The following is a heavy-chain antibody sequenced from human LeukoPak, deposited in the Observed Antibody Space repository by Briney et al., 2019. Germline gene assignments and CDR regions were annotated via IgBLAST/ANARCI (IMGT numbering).Heavy chain of an antibody. CDR3: ARVSITMVRGVTVGYYYGMDV. CDR2: ITSSSSYI. V-gene: IGHV3-21*01. J-gene: IGHJ6*02. CDR1: GFSFNSYS. D-gene: IGHD3-10*01. Sequence: GGSLRLSCAASGFSFNSYSMNWVRQAPGKGLEWVSSITSSSSYIYYADSVKGRFTISRDNAKNSLYLQMNSLRAEDTAVYYCARVSITMVRGVTVGYYYGMDVWGQGTTVTVSS.